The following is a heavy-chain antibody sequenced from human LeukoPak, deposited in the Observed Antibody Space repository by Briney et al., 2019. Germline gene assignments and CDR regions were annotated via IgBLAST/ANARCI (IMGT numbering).Heavy chain of an antibody. D-gene: IGHD3-10*01. J-gene: IGHJ6*04. CDR1: GFTFSSYA. CDR3: AKGGVMVRGVIIDYYGMDV. V-gene: IGHV3-23*01. Sequence: PGGSLRLSCAASGFTFSSYAMSWVRQAPGKGLEWVSAISGRGGSTYYADSVKGRFTISRDNSKNTLYLQMNSLRAEDTAVYYCAKGGVMVRGVIIDYYGMDVWGKGTTVTVSS. CDR2: ISGRGGST.